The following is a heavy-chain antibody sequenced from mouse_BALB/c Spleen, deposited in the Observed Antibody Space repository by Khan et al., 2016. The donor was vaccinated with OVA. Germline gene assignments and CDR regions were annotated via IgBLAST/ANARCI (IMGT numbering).Heavy chain of an antibody. D-gene: IGHD1-1*01. CDR2: IWAGGST. J-gene: IGHJ3*01. CDR3: ARPYYGSAWFAY. CDR1: GFSLTNYG. V-gene: IGHV2-9*02. Sequence: QVQLKESGPGLVAPSQSLSITCTVSGFSLTNYGVHWVRQPPREGLEWLGVIWAGGSTNYNSALMSRLSISKENSKSQVFLKMNSLQTNDTAMYYCARPYYGSAWFAYWGQGTLVTVSA.